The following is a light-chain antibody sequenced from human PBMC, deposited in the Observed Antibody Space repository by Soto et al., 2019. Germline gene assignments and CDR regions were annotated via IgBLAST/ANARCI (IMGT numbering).Light chain of an antibody. CDR3: RSYTSSSTLLHV. J-gene: IGLJ1*01. CDR2: DVS. Sequence: QSALTQPASVSGSPGQSITISCTGTSSDVGGYNYVSWYQQHPGKAPKLMIYDVSNRPSGVSNRFSGSKSGNTASLTISGLQAEDEAYYYCRSYTSSSTLLHVFGTGTKLTVL. V-gene: IGLV2-14*01. CDR1: SSDVGGYNY.